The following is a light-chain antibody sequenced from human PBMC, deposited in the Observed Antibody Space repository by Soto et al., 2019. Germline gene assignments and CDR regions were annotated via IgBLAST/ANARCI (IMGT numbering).Light chain of an antibody. Sequence: DIQMTQSPSTLSASVGDRVTITCRASQTVSSWLAWYQQKPGKAPKLLIYKASTLESGVPSRFSGSGSGTEFTLTINNLQPDDFATYYCQQYNSLWTFGQGTKVEIK. V-gene: IGKV1-5*03. J-gene: IGKJ1*01. CDR2: KAS. CDR1: QTVSSW. CDR3: QQYNSLWT.